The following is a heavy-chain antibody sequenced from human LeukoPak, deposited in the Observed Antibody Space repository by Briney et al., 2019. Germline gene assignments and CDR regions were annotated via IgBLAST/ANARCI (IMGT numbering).Heavy chain of an antibody. CDR3: ARHSGSSPHYFDY. V-gene: IGHV4-59*08. Sequence: PSETLSLTCTVSGGSISSYYWSWLPQPPGKGLEWIGFMYYSGSTHYKSSLKSRVTISVDTSRNQFSLRLSSVTAADTAVYYCARHSGSSPHYFDYWGQGTLVTVSS. J-gene: IGHJ4*02. CDR1: GGSISSYY. D-gene: IGHD1-26*01. CDR2: MYYSGST.